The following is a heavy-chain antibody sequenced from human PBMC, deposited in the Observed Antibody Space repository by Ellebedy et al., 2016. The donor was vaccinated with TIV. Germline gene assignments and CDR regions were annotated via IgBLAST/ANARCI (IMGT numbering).Heavy chain of an antibody. D-gene: IGHD3-22*01. J-gene: IGHJ6*02. V-gene: IGHV3-21*01. CDR1: GFTFSSYS. CDR3: ARDYSKYYYDSSGYAEYYYYYGMDV. Sequence: GESLKISCAASGFTFSSYSMNWVRQAPGKGLEWVSSSSSSSYYIYYADSVKGRFTISRDNSKNTLYLQMNSLRAEDTAVYYCARDYSKYYYDSSGYAEYYYYYGMDVWGQGTTVTVSS. CDR2: SSSSSYYI.